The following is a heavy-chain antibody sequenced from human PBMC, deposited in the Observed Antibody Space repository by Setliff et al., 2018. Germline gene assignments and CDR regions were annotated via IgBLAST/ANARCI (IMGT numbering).Heavy chain of an antibody. CDR3: ARAISGWYSAHYYYMDV. D-gene: IGHD6-19*01. CDR1: GDSINSRTNY. J-gene: IGHJ6*03. Sequence: PSETLSLTCTVSGDSINSRTNYWSWIRQPAGKGPEWIGHIYASWSTNYNPSLKSRVTISLDTSKSQFFLKLNSVTAADTAVYYCARAISGWYSAHYYYMDVWGKGTTVTVSS. CDR2: IYASWST. V-gene: IGHV4-61*09.